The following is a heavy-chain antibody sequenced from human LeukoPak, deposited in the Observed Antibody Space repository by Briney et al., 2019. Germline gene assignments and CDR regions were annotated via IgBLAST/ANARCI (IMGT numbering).Heavy chain of an antibody. CDR2: VSYSGGT. D-gene: IGHD3-3*01. J-gene: IGHJ4*02. Sequence: PSETLSLTCTVSGASVSSHYWSWIRQPPGKGLEWIGYVSYSGGTNYYPSLKSRVTISLDTSKDQFSLRLNSVTAADTAVYYCARLSTYYDFWSPLDYWGQGTLVTVSS. CDR3: ARLSTYYDFWSPLDY. CDR1: GASVSSHY. V-gene: IGHV4-59*02.